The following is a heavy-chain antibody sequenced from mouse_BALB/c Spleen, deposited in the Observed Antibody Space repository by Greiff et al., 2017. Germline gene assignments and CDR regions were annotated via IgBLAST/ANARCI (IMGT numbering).Heavy chain of an antibody. V-gene: IGHV5-6*01. CDR1: GFTFSSYG. D-gene: IGHD1-1*01. CDR2: ISSGGSYT. Sequence: DVHLVESGGDLVKPGGSLKLSCAASGFTFSSYGMSWVRQTPDQRLEWVATISSGGSYTYYPDSVKGRFTISRDNAKNTLYLQMSSLKSEDTAMYYCARDGLPTDLDYWGQGTTLTVSS. J-gene: IGHJ2*01. CDR3: ARDGLPTDLDY.